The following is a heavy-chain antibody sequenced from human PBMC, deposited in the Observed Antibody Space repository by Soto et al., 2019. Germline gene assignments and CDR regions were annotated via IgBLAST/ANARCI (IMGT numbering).Heavy chain of an antibody. V-gene: IGHV4-59*01. CDR1: GGSISTYY. Sequence: QVQLQESGPGLVKPSETLSLTCTVSGGSISTYYWSWIRQPPGKGLEWIGNIYDSGSTNYNPSLKSRFTISVDTSKKQFSLKLSYVTAADTAVYYCARDRGRYWGQGNLVTVSS. J-gene: IGHJ4*02. CDR3: ARDRGRY. CDR2: IYDSGST. D-gene: IGHD3-10*01.